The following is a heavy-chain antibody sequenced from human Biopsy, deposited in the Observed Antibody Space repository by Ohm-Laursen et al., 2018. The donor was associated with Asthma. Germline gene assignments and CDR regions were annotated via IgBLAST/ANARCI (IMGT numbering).Heavy chain of an antibody. Sequence: ASVKVSCKTSGYTFSSAGTTWVRQAPGQGLEWMGWISVYNGNTKVAQKLQDRVTMITDTSTSTAYMELRSLRSGDTAVYFCARAVDYSHYYGIDVWGQGTTVTVS. CDR1: GYTFSSAG. CDR2: ISVYNGNT. CDR3: ARAVDYSHYYGIDV. J-gene: IGHJ6*02. V-gene: IGHV1-18*01. D-gene: IGHD3-10*01.